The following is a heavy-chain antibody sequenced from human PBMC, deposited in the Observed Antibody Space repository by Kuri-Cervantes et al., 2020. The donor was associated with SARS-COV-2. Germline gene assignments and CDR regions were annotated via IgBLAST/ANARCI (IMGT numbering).Heavy chain of an antibody. CDR2: IYYSGST. V-gene: IGHV4-39*01. Sequence: GSLRLSCTVSGGSISSSSYYWGWIRQPPGKGLEWIGSIYYSGSTYYNPSLKSRVTISVDTSKNQFSLKLGSVTAADTAVYYCARGESSGWYGYWFDPWGQGTLVTDSS. CDR3: ARGESSGWYGYWFDP. D-gene: IGHD6-19*01. J-gene: IGHJ5*02. CDR1: GGSISSSSYY.